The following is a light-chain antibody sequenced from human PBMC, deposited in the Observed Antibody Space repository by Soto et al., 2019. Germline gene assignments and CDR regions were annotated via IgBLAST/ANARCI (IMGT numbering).Light chain of an antibody. Sequence: EIVLTQSPATLSLSPGERATLSCWASQSVSNYFVWYQQKPGQAPRLLIYGASSRATGIPDRFSGSGSGTDFTLTISRLEPEDFAVYYCQQHGISPLTFGGGTKVDIK. J-gene: IGKJ4*01. V-gene: IGKV3-11*01. CDR2: GAS. CDR1: QSVSNY. CDR3: QQHGISPLT.